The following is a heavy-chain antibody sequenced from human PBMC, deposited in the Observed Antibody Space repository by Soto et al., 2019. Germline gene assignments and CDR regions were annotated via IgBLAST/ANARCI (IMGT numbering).Heavy chain of an antibody. CDR1: GDSISSYY. J-gene: IGHJ3*02. V-gene: IGHV4-4*07. D-gene: IGHD2-21*02. CDR3: AGEDYGGNSWGFDI. Sequence: QVQLQESGPGLVKSSETLSLTCTVSGDSISSYYWSWIRQPAGKGLEWIGRIYTSGSTNYNPSLKSRVTMSVDTSKNQFSLRLSSVTAADTAVYYCAGEDYGGNSWGFDIWGQGTMVTISS. CDR2: IYTSGST.